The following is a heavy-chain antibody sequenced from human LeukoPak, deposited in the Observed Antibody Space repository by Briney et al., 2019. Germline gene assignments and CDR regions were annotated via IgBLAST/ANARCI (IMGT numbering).Heavy chain of an antibody. CDR1: AFTFSRSA. J-gene: IGHJ4*02. Sequence: PGGSLRLSCAASAFTFSRSAMHWVRQAPGKGLEWVAVIWYDGSKKYYTDSVKGRFTISRDNSKNTLYLQMNSLRAEDTAVYYCARDHSTTVYYFDYWGQGTLVTVSS. CDR3: ARDHSTTVYYFDY. CDR2: IWYDGSKK. D-gene: IGHD4-17*01. V-gene: IGHV3-33*08.